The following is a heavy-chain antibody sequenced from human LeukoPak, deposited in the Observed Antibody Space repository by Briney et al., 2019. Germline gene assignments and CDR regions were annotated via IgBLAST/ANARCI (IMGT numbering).Heavy chain of an antibody. J-gene: IGHJ4*02. CDR3: ARLGSGSYGAFDY. D-gene: IGHD3-10*01. V-gene: IGHV4-39*01. Sequence: SETLSLTCTVSGGSINSHNYYWGWIRQPPGKGLESIGSIYYTGSAYYNPSLKSRVTISVDTSQNQFSLRLNSVTAADTAVYYCARLGSGSYGAFDYWGQGTLVTVSS. CDR1: GGSINSHNYY. CDR2: IYYTGSA.